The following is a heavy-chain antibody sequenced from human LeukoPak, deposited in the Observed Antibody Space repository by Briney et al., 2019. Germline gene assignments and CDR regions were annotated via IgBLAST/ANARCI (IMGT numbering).Heavy chain of an antibody. CDR2: INSDGSST. Sequence: GGSLRLSCAASGFTFSSYTMNRVRQAPGKGLVWVSRINSDGSSTNYADSVKGRFTISRDNAKNTLYLQMNSLRAEDRAVYYCARVIGSSWSPLGYWGQGTLVTVSS. D-gene: IGHD6-13*01. CDR1: GFTFSSYT. V-gene: IGHV3-74*01. CDR3: ARVIGSSWSPLGY. J-gene: IGHJ4*02.